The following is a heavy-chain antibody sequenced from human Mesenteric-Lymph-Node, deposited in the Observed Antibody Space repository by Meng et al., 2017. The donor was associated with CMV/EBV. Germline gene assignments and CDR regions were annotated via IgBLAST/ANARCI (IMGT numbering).Heavy chain of an antibody. CDR2: IRYDGSNK. D-gene: IGHD2-2*01. CDR3: AKVPYVVPASILYFDY. Sequence: GESLKISCAASGFTFSSYSMNWVRQAPGKGLEWVAFIRYDGSNKYYADSVKGRFTISRDNSKNTLYLQMNSLRAEDTAVYYCAKVPYVVPASILYFDYWGQGTLVTVSS. V-gene: IGHV3-30*02. CDR1: GFTFSSYS. J-gene: IGHJ4*02.